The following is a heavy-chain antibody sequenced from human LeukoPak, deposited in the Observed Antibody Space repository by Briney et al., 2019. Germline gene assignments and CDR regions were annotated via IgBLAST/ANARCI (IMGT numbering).Heavy chain of an antibody. J-gene: IGHJ4*02. V-gene: IGHV1-18*01. D-gene: IGHD1-1*01. CDR1: TYTFTSHD. CDR2: ISPYTGNT. CDR3: AREGGTWVPFDY. Sequence: GASVKVSFTASTYTFTSHDISWVRQAPGQGLEWMGWISPYTGNTKYAQKFQGRVTMTTSTSTSIVYMELRSLRSDDTAVYFCAREGGTWVPFDYWGQGTLVTVSS.